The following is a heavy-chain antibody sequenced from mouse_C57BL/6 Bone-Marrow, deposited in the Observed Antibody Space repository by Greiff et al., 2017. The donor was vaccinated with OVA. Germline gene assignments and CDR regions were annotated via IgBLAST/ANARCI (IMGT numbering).Heavy chain of an antibody. CDR3: AREKDGNWDY. J-gene: IGHJ2*01. Sequence: EVQVVESGGGLVKPGGSLKLSCAASGFTFSSYAMSWVRQTPEKRLEWVATISDGGSYTYYPDNVKGRFTISRDTSKNNLYLQMSHLKSEDTAMLYCAREKDGNWDYWGQGTTLTVSS. CDR2: ISDGGSYT. CDR1: GFTFSSYA. D-gene: IGHD2-1*01. V-gene: IGHV5-4*01.